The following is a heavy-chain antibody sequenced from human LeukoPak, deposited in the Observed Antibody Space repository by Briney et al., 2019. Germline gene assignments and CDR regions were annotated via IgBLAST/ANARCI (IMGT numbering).Heavy chain of an antibody. CDR3: VKDPVVAATRGYYYGMDV. CDR2: ISSNGGST. V-gene: IGHV3-64D*06. Sequence: GGSLRLSCSASEFTFSSYAMHWVRQAPGKGLEYVSAISSNGGSTYYADSVKGRFTISRDNSKNTLYLQMSSLRAEDTAVYYCVKDPVVAATRGYYYGMDVWGKGTTVTVSS. J-gene: IGHJ6*04. CDR1: EFTFSSYA. D-gene: IGHD2-15*01.